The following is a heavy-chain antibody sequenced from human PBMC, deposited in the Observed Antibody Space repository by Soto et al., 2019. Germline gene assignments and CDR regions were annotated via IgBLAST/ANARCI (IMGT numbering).Heavy chain of an antibody. CDR1: GFDFGSFG. CDR3: SADHPHTAIGWPV. J-gene: IGHJ6*02. CDR2: IVVASGRT. V-gene: IGHV1-58*02. Sequence: SVKVSCKASGFDFGSFGIQFLRQTLGRGLEWIGWIVVASGRTNYARQFQGRVAFSRDMSSTTAYMDLYDLKSDDTAVYFCSADHPHTAIGWPVWGQGTTVTVSS.